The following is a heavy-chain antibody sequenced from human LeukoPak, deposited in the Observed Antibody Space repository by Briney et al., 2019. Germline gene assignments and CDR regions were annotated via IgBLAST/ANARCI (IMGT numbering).Heavy chain of an antibody. J-gene: IGHJ4*02. V-gene: IGHV3-23*01. Sequence: GGSLRLSCEASGFIFSSYVMGWVRQAPGKGLEWVSSISVGGGDTFTADSVKGRFTITRENSKNTLYLQMMGLRVEDTAIYYCAKVDSSSWWYWGQGTLVTVSS. CDR3: AKVDSSSWWY. CDR1: GFIFSSYV. D-gene: IGHD6-13*01. CDR2: ISVGGGDT.